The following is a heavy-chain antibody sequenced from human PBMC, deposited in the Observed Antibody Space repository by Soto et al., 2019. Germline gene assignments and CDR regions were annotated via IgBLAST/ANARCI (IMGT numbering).Heavy chain of an antibody. Sequence: SETLSLTCTVSGGSVNSGDYYWSWVRQSPGKGLEWIGSIFYSGTTYYNPSLQGRITISIDTSKNQFSLRLTSVTAADTALYYCARDWVHERWFDPWGQGTLVTVSS. CDR3: ARDWVHERWFDP. V-gene: IGHV4-30-4*01. J-gene: IGHJ5*02. CDR1: GGSVNSGDYY. CDR2: IFYSGTT. D-gene: IGHD1-1*01.